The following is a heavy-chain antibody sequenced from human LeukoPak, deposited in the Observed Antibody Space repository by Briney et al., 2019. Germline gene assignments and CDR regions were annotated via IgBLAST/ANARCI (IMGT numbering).Heavy chain of an antibody. CDR3: TKELYGSGRSFDY. Sequence: GGSLRLSCAASGFTFRSNGMHWVRQAPGKGLEWVAFIRYDGSYKYYADSVKGRFTISRDNSKNTLYLQMNSLRAEDTAVYYCTKELYGSGRSFDYVGHGTLVTVSS. CDR1: GFTFRSNG. CDR2: IRYDGSYK. J-gene: IGHJ4*01. V-gene: IGHV3-30*02. D-gene: IGHD3-10*01.